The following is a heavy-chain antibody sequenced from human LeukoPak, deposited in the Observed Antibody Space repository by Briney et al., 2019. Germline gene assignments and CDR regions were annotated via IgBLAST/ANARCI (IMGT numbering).Heavy chain of an antibody. D-gene: IGHD2-15*01. CDR2: INPSGGST. Sequence: ASVKVSCKASGYTFTSYYMHWVRQAPEQGLEWMGIINPSGGSTSYAQKFQGRVTMTRDTSTSTVYMELSSLRSEDTAVYYCARDISYCSGGSCYLTIDYWGQGTLVTVSS. V-gene: IGHV1-46*01. J-gene: IGHJ4*02. CDR3: ARDISYCSGGSCYLTIDY. CDR1: GYTFTSYY.